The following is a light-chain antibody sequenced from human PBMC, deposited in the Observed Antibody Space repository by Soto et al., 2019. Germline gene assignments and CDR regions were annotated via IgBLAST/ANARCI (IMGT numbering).Light chain of an antibody. J-gene: IGLJ1*01. CDR3: NSFTTSSTDV. V-gene: IGLV2-18*02. CDR1: SSDIGSYNR. Sequence: QSVLTQAASVSGSPGQSMTISCTGSSSDIGSYNRVSWYQQPPGTAPKLIIYEVNNRPSGVPDRFSGSKSGNTASLTISGLQAEDEADYYCNSFTTSSTDVFGTGTKVTAL. CDR2: EVN.